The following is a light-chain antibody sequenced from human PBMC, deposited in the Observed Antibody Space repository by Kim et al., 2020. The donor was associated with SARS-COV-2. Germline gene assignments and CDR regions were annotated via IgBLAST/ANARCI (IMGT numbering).Light chain of an antibody. J-gene: IGKJ5*01. CDR2: GAS. V-gene: IGKV1-17*01. CDR3: IQHNTYPVT. CDR1: QDIRMD. Sequence: GGDRVTITSRASQDIRMDIGLYQQNPGRAPKRLVYGASSLQSGVPSRFSGSGSGTEFTLTISSVQPEDFATDFCIQHNTYPVTFGQGTRLEIK.